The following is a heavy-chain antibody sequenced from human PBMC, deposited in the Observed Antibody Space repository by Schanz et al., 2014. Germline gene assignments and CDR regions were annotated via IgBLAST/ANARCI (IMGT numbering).Heavy chain of an antibody. CDR1: GYSFSDYD. CDR3: AKEKGDCSSTSCSYYFDY. Sequence: VQLVESGGGVVQPGGSLRLSCVGSGYSFSDYDMYWIRQAPGKGLEWLAFLRSDGSRRDYADSVKGRFTISRDNSKNTLYLQMNSLRAEDTAVYYCAKEKGDCSSTSCSYYFDYWGQGTLVTVSS. V-gene: IGHV3-30*02. CDR2: LRSDGSRR. D-gene: IGHD2-2*01. J-gene: IGHJ4*02.